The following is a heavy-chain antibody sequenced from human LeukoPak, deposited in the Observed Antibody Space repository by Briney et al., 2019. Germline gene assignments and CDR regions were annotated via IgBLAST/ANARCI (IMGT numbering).Heavy chain of an antibody. D-gene: IGHD2-2*01. J-gene: IGHJ5*02. V-gene: IGHV3-30-3*01. CDR3: ARGGDIVVVPAAIGWFDP. Sequence: GRSLRLSCAASGVTFSSYAMHWVRQAPGKGLEWGAVISYDGSNKYYANSVKGRFTISRDNSKNTLYLQMNSLRAEDTAVYYCARGGDIVVVPAAIGWFDPWGQGTLVTVSS. CDR1: GVTFSSYA. CDR2: ISYDGSNK.